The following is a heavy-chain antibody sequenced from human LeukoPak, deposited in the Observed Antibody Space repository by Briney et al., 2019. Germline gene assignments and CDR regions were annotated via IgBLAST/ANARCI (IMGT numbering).Heavy chain of an antibody. CDR1: GFTFSSFS. CDR3: ARKRESSSSWYGGLAY. D-gene: IGHD6-13*01. CDR2: ISSGSGSI. V-gene: IGHV3-48*01. J-gene: IGHJ4*02. Sequence: PGGSLRISCAASGFTFSSFSMIWVRQAPGKGLEWLSYISSGSGSIYYADSVKGRFTISRDNAKNSLYLQMNSLRAEDTAVYYCARKRESSSSWYGGLAYWGQGTLVTVSS.